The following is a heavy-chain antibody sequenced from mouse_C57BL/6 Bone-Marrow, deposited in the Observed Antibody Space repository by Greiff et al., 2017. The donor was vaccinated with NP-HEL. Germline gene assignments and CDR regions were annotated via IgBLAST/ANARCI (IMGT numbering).Heavy chain of an antibody. CDR2: IYPGSGNT. V-gene: IGHV1-76*01. D-gene: IGHD2-1*01. Sequence: VQRVESGAELVRPGASVKLSCKASGYTFTDYYINWVKQRPGQGLEWIARIYPGSGNTYYNEKFKGKATLTAEKSSSTAYMQLSSLTSEDSAVYFGARGGLLCLRGFAYWGQGTLGTVSA. CDR3: ARGGLLCLRGFAY. CDR1: GYTFTDYY. J-gene: IGHJ3*01.